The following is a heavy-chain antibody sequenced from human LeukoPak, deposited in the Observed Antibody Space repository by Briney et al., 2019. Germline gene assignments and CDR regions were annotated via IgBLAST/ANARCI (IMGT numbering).Heavy chain of an antibody. CDR3: ARRTLCCGERFDP. CDR2: INHSGST. D-gene: IGHD3-16*01. J-gene: IGHJ5*02. Sequence: SETLSLTCAVYGGSFSGYYWSWIRQPPGKGLEWIGEINHSGSTNYNPSLKSRVIISVDTSKNQFSLKLSSVTAADTAVYYCARRTLCCGERFDPWGQGTLVTVSS. CDR1: GGSFSGYY. V-gene: IGHV4-34*01.